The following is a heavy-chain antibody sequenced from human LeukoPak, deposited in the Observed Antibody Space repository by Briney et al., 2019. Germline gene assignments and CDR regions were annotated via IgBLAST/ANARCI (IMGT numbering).Heavy chain of an antibody. CDR3: ARDGRRYNYFDY. CDR1: GFTFSSYA. Sequence: PGRSLRLSCAASGFTFSSYAMHWVRQAPGKGLEWVAVISYDGSNKYYADSVKGRFTISRDNSKNTLYLQMNSLRAEDTAVYYCARDGRRYNYFDYWGQGTLVTVSS. V-gene: IGHV3-30-3*01. D-gene: IGHD5-18*01. CDR2: ISYDGSNK. J-gene: IGHJ4*02.